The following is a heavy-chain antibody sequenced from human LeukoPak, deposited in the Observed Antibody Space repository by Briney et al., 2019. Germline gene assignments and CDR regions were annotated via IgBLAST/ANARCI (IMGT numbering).Heavy chain of an antibody. D-gene: IGHD2-15*01. CDR2: TYYRSKWYN. J-gene: IGHJ5*02. Sequence: SQTLSLTCVISGDSVSSDSATWNWIRQSPSRGLEWLGRTYYRSKWYNDYAVSVKSRITFNADTSNNQFSLHLNSVTPDDTAVYYCAKVAADTKCLDPWGQGTLVTVSS. CDR1: GDSVSSDSAT. V-gene: IGHV6-1*01. CDR3: AKVAADTKCLDP.